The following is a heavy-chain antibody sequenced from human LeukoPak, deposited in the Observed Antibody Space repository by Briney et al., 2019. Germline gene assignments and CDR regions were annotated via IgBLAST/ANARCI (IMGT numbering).Heavy chain of an antibody. CDR2: INSDGSST. Sequence: PGGSLRLSCAASGCTFSRYYMHWVRQAPGKGLVWVSRINSDGSSTTYADSVKGRFTISRDNAKNTLYLQMNSLKVEDTAVYYCTRVFVGDEYSSSGYWGQGTLVTVSS. CDR1: GCTFSRYY. V-gene: IGHV3-74*01. CDR3: TRVFVGDEYSSSGY. D-gene: IGHD6-13*01. J-gene: IGHJ4*02.